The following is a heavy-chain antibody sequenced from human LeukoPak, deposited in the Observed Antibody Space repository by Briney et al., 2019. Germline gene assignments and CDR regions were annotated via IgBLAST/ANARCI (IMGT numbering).Heavy chain of an antibody. CDR2: INPDGRDT. CDR1: GFTFNRCW. V-gene: IGHV3-7*01. CDR3: TSWGDTTAEYVQR. D-gene: IGHD2-21*02. J-gene: IGHJ1*01. Sequence: GGSLRLSCVVSGFTFNRCWMNWVRQAPGKGLEWVAHINPDGRDTYYVDSVKGRFTISRDNAQNSMYLQMNSLRDEGTAVYYCTSWGDTTAEYVQRGGPGTLVTVSS.